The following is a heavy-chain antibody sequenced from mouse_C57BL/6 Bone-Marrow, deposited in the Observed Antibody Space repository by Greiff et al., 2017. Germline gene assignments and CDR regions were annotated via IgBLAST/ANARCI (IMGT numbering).Heavy chain of an antibody. J-gene: IGHJ3*01. CDR3: ARFRSWFAY. CDR1: GYTFPDYY. V-gene: IGHV1-19*01. CDR2: INPYNGGT. Sequence: EVQLQQSGPVLVKPGASVKMSCKASGYTFPDYYMNWVKQSHGKSLEWIGVINPYNGGTSYNQKFKGKATLTVDKSSSTAYMELNSLTSEDSAVYYCARFRSWFAYWGQGTLVTVSA.